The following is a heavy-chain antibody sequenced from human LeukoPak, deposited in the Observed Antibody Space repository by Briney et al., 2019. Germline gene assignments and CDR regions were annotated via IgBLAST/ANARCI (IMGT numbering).Heavy chain of an antibody. CDR3: ASLSGYYYGFDY. J-gene: IGHJ4*02. V-gene: IGHV4-59*08. CDR2: IHYSGSS. D-gene: IGHD3-22*01. Sequence: PSETLSLTCAVSGGSISTYYWSWIRQPPGKGLEWIGYIHYSGSSNYNPSLKSRVTISLDTSKNQFSLKLSSVTAADTAVYYCASLSGYYYGFDYWGQGTLVTVSS. CDR1: GGSISTYY.